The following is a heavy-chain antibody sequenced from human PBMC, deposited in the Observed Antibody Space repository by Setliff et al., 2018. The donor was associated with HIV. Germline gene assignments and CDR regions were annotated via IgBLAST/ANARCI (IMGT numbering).Heavy chain of an antibody. J-gene: IGHJ4*02. D-gene: IGHD3-16*01. CDR3: AKGQGRVNDH. Sequence: GGSLRLSCAASGFTFSYFGMHWVRQAPGKGLEWVAFIQYDGRKNNYADSVKGRFTISRDNSRNTVFLQMNNLRTEDTAVYYCAKGQGRVNDHWGLGTLVTVSS. V-gene: IGHV3-30*02. CDR2: IQYDGRKN. CDR1: GFTFSYFG.